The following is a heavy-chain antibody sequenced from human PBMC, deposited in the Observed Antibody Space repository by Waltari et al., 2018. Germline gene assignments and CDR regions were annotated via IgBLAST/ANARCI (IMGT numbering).Heavy chain of an antibody. V-gene: IGHV1-8*02. J-gene: IGHJ6*03. Sequence: QVQLVQSGAEVKKPGASVKVSCKASGYTFTSYDINWVRQATGQGLEWMGWMNPNSGNTGYAQKFQCRVTISVDTSKNQFSLKLSSVTAADTAVYYCARRIAAAGTAYYYMDVWGKGTTVTVSS. D-gene: IGHD6-13*01. CDR2: MNPNSGNT. CDR3: ARRIAAAGTAYYYMDV. CDR1: GYTFTSYD.